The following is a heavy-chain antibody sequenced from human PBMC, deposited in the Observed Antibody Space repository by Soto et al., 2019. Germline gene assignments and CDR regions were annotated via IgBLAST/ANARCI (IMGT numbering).Heavy chain of an antibody. CDR3: ARDEGLEPKSLHILVVTAFDY. J-gene: IGHJ4*02. CDR1: GFTFSSYA. CDR2: ISYDGSNK. Sequence: PGGSLRLSCAASGFTFSSYAMHWVRQAPGKGLEWVAVISYDGSNKYYADSVKGRFTISRDNSKNTLYLQMNSLRAEDTAVYYCARDEGLEPKSLHILVVTAFDYWGPGTLVTVSS. V-gene: IGHV3-30-3*01. D-gene: IGHD2-21*02.